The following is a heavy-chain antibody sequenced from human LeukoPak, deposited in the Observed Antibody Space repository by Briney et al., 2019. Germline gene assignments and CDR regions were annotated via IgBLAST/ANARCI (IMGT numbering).Heavy chain of an antibody. D-gene: IGHD3-3*01. Sequence: GGSLRLSCAASGFTFSSYAMHWVRQAPGKGLEWVAVISYDGSNKYYADSVKGRFTISRDNSKNTLYLQMNSLRAEDTAVYYCARDPSGSYDYWGQGTLVTVSS. CDR2: ISYDGSNK. CDR3: ARDPSGSYDY. V-gene: IGHV3-30-3*01. CDR1: GFTFSSYA. J-gene: IGHJ4*02.